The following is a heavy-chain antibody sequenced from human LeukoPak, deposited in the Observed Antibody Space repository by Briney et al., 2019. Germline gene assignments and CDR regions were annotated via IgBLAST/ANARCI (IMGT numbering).Heavy chain of an antibody. D-gene: IGHD4-17*01. CDR1: GFTFSNYW. Sequence: GGSLRLSCAASGFTFSNYWMTWVRQAPGKGLEWVGNIKKDGSEKYYVESLKGRFTISRDNVKNSLYLQMNSLRAEDTAVYYCARDLQDGVPTGYWGQGTLVIVS. V-gene: IGHV3-7*01. CDR3: ARDLQDGVPTGY. CDR2: IKKDGSEK. J-gene: IGHJ4*02.